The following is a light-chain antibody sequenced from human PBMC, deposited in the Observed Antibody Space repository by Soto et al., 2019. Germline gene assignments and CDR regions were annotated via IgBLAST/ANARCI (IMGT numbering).Light chain of an antibody. Sequence: EVVLTQSPPTKSLSPGERATLSCRASEGASRYIAWYQQRPGQAPRLLMYDVSNRATGIPARFSGRASGTDFTRTSSSLEPEDFAIYYCQQGSNWPARTFGPRSKVDI. J-gene: IGKJ1*01. CDR2: DVS. V-gene: IGKV3-11*01. CDR1: EGASRY. CDR3: QQGSNWPART.